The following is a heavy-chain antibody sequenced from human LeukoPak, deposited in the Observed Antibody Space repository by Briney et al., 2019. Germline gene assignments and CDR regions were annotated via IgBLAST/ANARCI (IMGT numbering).Heavy chain of an antibody. CDR3: ARDRTSLSHERIYYFDY. CDR2: INHSGST. V-gene: IGHV4-34*01. Sequence: PSETLSLTCAVYGGSFSGYYWSWIRQPPGKGLEWLGEINHSGSTNYNPSLKSRVTISVDTSKNQFSLKLSSVTAADTAVYYCARDRTSLSHERIYYFDYWGQGTLVTVSS. J-gene: IGHJ4*02. CDR1: GGSFSGYY. D-gene: IGHD2/OR15-2a*01.